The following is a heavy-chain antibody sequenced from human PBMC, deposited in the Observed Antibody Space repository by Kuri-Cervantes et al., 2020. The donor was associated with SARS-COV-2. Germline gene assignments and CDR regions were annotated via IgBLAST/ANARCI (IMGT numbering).Heavy chain of an antibody. CDR3: ARGNSGLVIN. D-gene: IGHD3-22*01. V-gene: IGHV1-69*05. J-gene: IGHJ4*02. CDR2: IIPIFGTA. Sequence: SVKVSCKASGGTFSSYAISWVRQAPGQGLEWMGGIIPIFGTANYAQKLQGRVTMTTDTSTSTAYMELRSLRSDDTAVYYCARGNSGLVINWGQGTLVTVSS. CDR1: GGTFSSYA.